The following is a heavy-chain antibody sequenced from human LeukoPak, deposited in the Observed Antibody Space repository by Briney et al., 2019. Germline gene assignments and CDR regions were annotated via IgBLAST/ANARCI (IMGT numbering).Heavy chain of an antibody. CDR1: RGTFSSYA. J-gene: IGHJ4*02. Sequence: SVKVSCKASRGTFSSYAISWVRQAPGQGLEWMGGIIPIFGTANYAQKFQGRVTITADESTSTAYMELSSLRSEDTAVYYCARGPSYSGSYWDYWGQGTLVTVSS. V-gene: IGHV1-69*13. CDR3: ARGPSYSGSYWDY. D-gene: IGHD1-26*01. CDR2: IIPIFGTA.